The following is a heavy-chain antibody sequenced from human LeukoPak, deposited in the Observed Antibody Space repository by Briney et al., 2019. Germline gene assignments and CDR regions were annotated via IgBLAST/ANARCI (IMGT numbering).Heavy chain of an antibody. CDR3: AKVGSTLEWEFVGHFDY. J-gene: IGHJ4*02. V-gene: IGHV3-30*18. CDR1: GFTFSSYG. CDR2: ISYDGSNK. Sequence: GRSLRLSCAASGFTFSSYGMHWVRQAPGKGLEWVAVISYDGSNKYYADSVKGRFTISRDNSKNTLYLQMNSLRAEDTAVYYCAKVGSTLEWEFVGHFDYWGQGTLVTASS. D-gene: IGHD3-3*01.